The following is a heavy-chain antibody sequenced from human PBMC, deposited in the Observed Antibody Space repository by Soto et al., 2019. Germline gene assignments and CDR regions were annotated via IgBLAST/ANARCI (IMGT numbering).Heavy chain of an antibody. J-gene: IGHJ5*02. D-gene: IGHD3-10*01. CDR3: AKDYGSGSYPFDP. CDR2: ISGRGDRT. CDR1: GFIFRNHG. V-gene: IGHV3-23*01. Sequence: GGSLRLSCAASGFIFRNHGLSWVRQPPGEGLEWVSGISGRGDRTFYADSVKGRFTISRDNSKNIRYLQMNSLRAEDTAVYYCAKDYGSGSYPFDPWGLGTLVTVSS.